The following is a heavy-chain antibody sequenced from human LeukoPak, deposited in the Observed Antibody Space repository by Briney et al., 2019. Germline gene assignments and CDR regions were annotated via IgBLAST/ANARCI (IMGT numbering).Heavy chain of an antibody. CDR3: AKRSPPY. J-gene: IGHJ4*02. Sequence: PGGSLRLSCTASGFSISSNDMNWVRQSPGKGLEWVSLIYISAITKYADSVQGRFTVSRDNSENTLYLQMNSLRAEDTAVYYCAKRSPPYWGQGTLVTVSS. CDR2: IYISAIT. CDR1: GFSISSND. D-gene: IGHD3-10*01. V-gene: IGHV3-66*04.